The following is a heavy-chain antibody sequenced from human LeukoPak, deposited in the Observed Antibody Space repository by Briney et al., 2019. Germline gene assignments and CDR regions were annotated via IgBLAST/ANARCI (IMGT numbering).Heavy chain of an antibody. CDR1: GFTFDDYG. D-gene: IGHD2-21*02. V-gene: IGHV3-20*04. J-gene: IGHJ4*02. CDR2: INWNGGST. CDR3: AKAYCGGDCYLFDY. Sequence: PGGSLRLSCAASGFTFDDYGMSWVRQAPGKGLELVSGINWNGGSTGYADSVKGRFTISRDNAKSSLYLQMNSLRAEDTALYYCAKAYCGGDCYLFDYWGQGTLVTVSS.